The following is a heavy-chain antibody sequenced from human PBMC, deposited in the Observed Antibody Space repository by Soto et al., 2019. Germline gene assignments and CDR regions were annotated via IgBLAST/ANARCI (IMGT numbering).Heavy chain of an antibody. J-gene: IGHJ4*02. V-gene: IGHV1-18*01. CDR2: ISAHNGNT. CDR3: ARGRYGDY. CDR1: GYGFTTHG. Sequence: QVHLVQSGAEVKKPGASVKVSCKGSGYGFTTHGITWVRQAPGQGLEWMAWISAHNGNTNDAQKLQGRVTVTRDTSTSTAYMELRSLRSDDTAVYYCARGRYGDYWGQGALVTVSS. D-gene: IGHD1-1*01.